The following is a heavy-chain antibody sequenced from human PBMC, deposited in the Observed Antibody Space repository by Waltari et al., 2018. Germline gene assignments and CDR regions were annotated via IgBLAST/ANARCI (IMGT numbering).Heavy chain of an antibody. J-gene: IGHJ5*02. D-gene: IGHD2-2*01. Sequence: QVQLQESGPGLVKPSETLSLTCTVSGGSISSYYWSWIRQPPGKGLEWIGYIYYSGSTNYNPSLKSRVTISVDTSKNQFSLKLSSMTAADTAVYYCARVVPAAHNSGWFDPWGQGTLVTVSS. V-gene: IGHV4-59*01. CDR2: IYYSGST. CDR3: ARVVPAAHNSGWFDP. CDR1: GGSISSYY.